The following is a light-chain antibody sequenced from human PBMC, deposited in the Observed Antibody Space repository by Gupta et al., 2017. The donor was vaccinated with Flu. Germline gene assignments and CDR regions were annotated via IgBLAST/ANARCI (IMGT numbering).Light chain of an antibody. J-gene: IGLJ1*01. CDR2: EVT. CDR1: SSDVGTYNY. V-gene: IGLV2-14*03. Sequence: QSALTQPASVSGSPGQSITISCTGTSSDVGTYNYVSWYQQHPGKAPKLMIYEVTNRPSGVSNRFSGSKSGNTASLTISGLQADDEADYYCSSYTSSNTHVFGTGTKVT. CDR3: SSYTSSNTHV.